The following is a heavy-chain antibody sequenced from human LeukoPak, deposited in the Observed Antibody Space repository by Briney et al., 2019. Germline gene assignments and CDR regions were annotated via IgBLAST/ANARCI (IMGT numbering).Heavy chain of an antibody. CDR2: IVVGSDNT. CDR1: GFTFTSSA. CDR3: AADIDYYDGSGYYKNFDY. J-gene: IGHJ4*02. D-gene: IGHD3-22*01. Sequence: GASVKVSCKGSGFTFTSSAVQWVRQARGQRPEWIGWIVVGSDNTDYAQKSQERVTITRDMSTTTAYMELSSLRSEDTAVYYCAADIDYYDGSGYYKNFDYWGQGTLVTVSS. V-gene: IGHV1-58*01.